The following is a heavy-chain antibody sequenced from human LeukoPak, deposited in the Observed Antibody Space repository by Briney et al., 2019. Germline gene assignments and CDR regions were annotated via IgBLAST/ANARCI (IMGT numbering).Heavy chain of an antibody. V-gene: IGHV4-34*01. CDR1: GGSFSGYY. Sequence: PSETLSLTCAVYGGSFSGYYRSWIRHPPGKGLEWIGEINHSGSTNYNPSLKSRVTISVDTSKNQFSLKLSSVTAADTAVYYCARPILTGHYYLDYWGQGTLVTVSS. J-gene: IGHJ4*02. CDR2: INHSGST. CDR3: ARPILTGHYYLDY. D-gene: IGHD3-9*01.